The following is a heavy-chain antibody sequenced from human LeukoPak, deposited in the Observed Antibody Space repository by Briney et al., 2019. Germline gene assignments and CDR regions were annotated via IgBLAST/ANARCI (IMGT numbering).Heavy chain of an antibody. J-gene: IGHJ4*02. CDR2: ISSSSRSI. CDR1: GFTFSSYS. CDR3: VLGSPFDY. V-gene: IGHV3-48*02. Sequence: GGSLRLSCAASGFTFSSYSMNWVRQAPGKGLEWVSYISSSSRSIYYADSVKGRFTISRDNANNSLSLQMNSPRDEDTAVYYCVLGSPFDYWGQGTLVTVSS. D-gene: IGHD3-10*01.